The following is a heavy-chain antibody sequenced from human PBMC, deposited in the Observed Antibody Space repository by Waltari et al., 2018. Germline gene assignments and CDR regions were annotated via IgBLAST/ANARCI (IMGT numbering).Heavy chain of an antibody. CDR2: IRSRFKDDET. Sequence: EVQLVESGGAVVQSGGSLKLSCTASGLLLSDYAIHWVRQASGKGLEWVGRIRSRFKDDETAYAESAQGRFTISRDDSKNTAYLEMNSLKTDDTAVYYCIRPFEMGIDWGQGTQVTVSS. D-gene: IGHD7-27*01. CDR1: GLLLSDYA. CDR3: IRPFEMGID. J-gene: IGHJ4*02. V-gene: IGHV3-73*01.